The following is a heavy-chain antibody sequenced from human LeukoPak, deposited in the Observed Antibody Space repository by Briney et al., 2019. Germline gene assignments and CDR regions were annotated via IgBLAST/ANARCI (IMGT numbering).Heavy chain of an antibody. CDR1: GGSISSYY. CDR2: IYYSGNI. V-gene: IGHV4-59*04. D-gene: IGHD3-22*01. Sequence: SETLSLTCTVSGGSISSYYWSWIRQPPGKGLEWIGTIYYSGNIYYNPSLKSRVTISVDTSKNQFSLNLSSMTAVDTAVYYCARGYYYDSSGYSTGPKFYYYYYYMDVWGKRTTVTVSS. J-gene: IGHJ6*03. CDR3: ARGYYYDSSGYSTGPKFYYYYYYMDV.